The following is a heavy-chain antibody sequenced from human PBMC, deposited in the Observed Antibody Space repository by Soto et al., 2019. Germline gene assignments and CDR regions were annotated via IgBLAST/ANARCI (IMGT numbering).Heavy chain of an antibody. Sequence: SETLSLTCTVSGGSISSYYWSWIRQPPGKGLEWIGYIYYSGSTNYNPSPKSRVTISVDTSKNQFSLKLSSVTAADTAVYYCARAPRGYSYGYNWFDPWGQGTLVTVSS. D-gene: IGHD5-18*01. CDR3: ARAPRGYSYGYNWFDP. CDR2: IYYSGST. J-gene: IGHJ5*02. CDR1: GGSISSYY. V-gene: IGHV4-59*01.